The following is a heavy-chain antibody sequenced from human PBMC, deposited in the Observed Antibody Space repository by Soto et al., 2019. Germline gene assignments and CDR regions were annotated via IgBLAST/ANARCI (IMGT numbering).Heavy chain of an antibody. J-gene: IGHJ5*01. CDR2: ISSRNNDM. CDR3: ARDVNGGFCGA. Sequence: EVQLVESGGGLVKPGGSLRLSCAASGFTFSSYSMNWVRQAPGKGLEWVSTISSRNNDMYYVDSVKGRFTISRDNARNSVYLQMNSLGADDTAVYYFARDVNGGFCGAWGQGTLVTVSS. D-gene: IGHD2-21*01. CDR1: GFTFSSYS. V-gene: IGHV3-21*01.